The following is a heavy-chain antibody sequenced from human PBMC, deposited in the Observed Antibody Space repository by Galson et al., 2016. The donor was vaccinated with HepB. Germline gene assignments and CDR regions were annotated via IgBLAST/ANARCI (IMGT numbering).Heavy chain of an antibody. CDR1: GESLSGYF. CDR2: VNHRGTT. Sequence: ETLSLTCTVPGESLSGYFWSWIRQPPGKGLEWIGEVNHRGTTNYDPSLESRVTISADTSKNQFSLNLSSVTAADTAVYFCARDGFPGFGSFFDYWGHGALVTVSS. J-gene: IGHJ4*01. D-gene: IGHD3-10*01. V-gene: IGHV4-34*01. CDR3: ARDGFPGFGSFFDY.